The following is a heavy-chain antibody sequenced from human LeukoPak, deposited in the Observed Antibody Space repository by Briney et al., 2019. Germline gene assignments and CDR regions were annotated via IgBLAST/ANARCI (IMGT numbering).Heavy chain of an antibody. Sequence: KTSETLSLTCAVYGGSFSGYYWSWIRQPPGKGLEWIGEINHSGSTNYNPSLKSRVTISVDTSKNQFSLKLSSVTAADTAVYYCARGRGYSSSLHFDYWGQGTLVTVSS. CDR1: GGSFSGYY. V-gene: IGHV4-34*01. CDR3: ARGRGYSSSLHFDY. J-gene: IGHJ4*02. CDR2: INHSGST. D-gene: IGHD6-6*01.